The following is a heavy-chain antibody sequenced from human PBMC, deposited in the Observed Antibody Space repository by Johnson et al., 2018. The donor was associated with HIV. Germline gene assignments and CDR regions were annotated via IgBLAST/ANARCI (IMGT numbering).Heavy chain of an antibody. D-gene: IGHD3-10*01. CDR2: IRYDGSNK. J-gene: IGHJ3*02. Sequence: QVQLVESGGGVVQPGTSLRLSCAASGFTFSSYGIHWVRQAPGKGLEWVAFIRYDGSNKYYADSVKGRFTISRDNSKNTLYLQMNSLRAEDTAVYYCAKTLSPVSPDAFDIWGQGTMVTVSS. CDR3: AKTLSPVSPDAFDI. V-gene: IGHV3-30*02. CDR1: GFTFSSYG.